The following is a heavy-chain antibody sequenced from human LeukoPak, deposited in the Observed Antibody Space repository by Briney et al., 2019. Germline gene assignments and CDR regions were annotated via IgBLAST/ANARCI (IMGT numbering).Heavy chain of an antibody. V-gene: IGHV5-51*01. CDR2: IYPGDSDT. CDR1: GYSFTSYW. J-gene: IGHJ3*02. Sequence: GESLKISCKGSGYSFTSYWIGWVRQMPGKGLEWMGIIYPGDSDTRYSPSFQGQVTISADKSISTAYLQWSSLKALDTAMYYCARPSRGYYYDSSGYPDAFDIWGQGTMVTVSS. CDR3: ARPSRGYYYDSSGYPDAFDI. D-gene: IGHD3-22*01.